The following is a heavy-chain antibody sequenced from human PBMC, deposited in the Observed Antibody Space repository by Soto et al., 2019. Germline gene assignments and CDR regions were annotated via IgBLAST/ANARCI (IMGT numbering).Heavy chain of an antibody. Sequence: PSETLSLTCAVYGGSFTDYYWTWIRQPPGRGLEWIGEINHSGSTSNHPSLKSRVTISVDTSKNQFSLKLRSVTAADTAVYYCAGGYCSSSSCYPSAYWGQGALVSV. V-gene: IGHV4-34*01. J-gene: IGHJ4*02. CDR1: GGSFTDYY. CDR3: AGGYCSSSSCYPSAY. CDR2: INHSGST. D-gene: IGHD2-2*01.